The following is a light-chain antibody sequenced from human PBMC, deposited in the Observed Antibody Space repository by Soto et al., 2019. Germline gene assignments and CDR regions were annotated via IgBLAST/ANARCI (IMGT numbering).Light chain of an antibody. CDR1: QGISSY. J-gene: IGKJ5*01. CDR2: AAS. Sequence: IQLTQSPSSLSASVGDRVTITCRASQGISSYLAWYQQDPGKAPKLLIYAASSLQSGVPSRFSGSGSGTDFTLTISNLQPEDFAGYYCQQTYSSPITFGQGTRLENK. V-gene: IGKV1-39*01. CDR3: QQTYSSPIT.